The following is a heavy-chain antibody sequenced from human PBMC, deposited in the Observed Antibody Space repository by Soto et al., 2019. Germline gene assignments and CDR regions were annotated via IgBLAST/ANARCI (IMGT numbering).Heavy chain of an antibody. V-gene: IGHV1-3*01. Sequence: ASVKVSCKASGYTFTSYAMHWVRQAPGQRLEWMGWINAGNSDTTYSQKFQGRVTITSDTSASTAYMELTSLRSEDTAMYYCAREFKGDLVVVAAARGSYFDSWGQGTLVTVSS. CDR1: GYTFTSYA. D-gene: IGHD2-15*01. J-gene: IGHJ4*02. CDR2: INAGNSDT. CDR3: AREFKGDLVVVAAARGSYFDS.